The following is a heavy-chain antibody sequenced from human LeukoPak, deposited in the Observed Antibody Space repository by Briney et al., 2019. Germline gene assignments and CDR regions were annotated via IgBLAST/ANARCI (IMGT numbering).Heavy chain of an antibody. V-gene: IGHV1-8*01. J-gene: IGHJ4*02. CDR1: VYTFTSCD. CDR3: TRGSSGRRDN. CDR2: MNPNSGNT. D-gene: IGHD6-19*01. Sequence: ASVTVSCKASVYTFTSCDINWVRQATGQGLEWMGWMNPNSGNTGYGQSFQGRITMTRDISIGTAYMELSNLTSEDTAIYYCTRGSSGRRDNWGQGTRVTVSA.